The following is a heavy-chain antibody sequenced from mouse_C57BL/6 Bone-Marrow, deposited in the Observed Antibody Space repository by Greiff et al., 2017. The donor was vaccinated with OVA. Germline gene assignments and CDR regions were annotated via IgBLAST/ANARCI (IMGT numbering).Heavy chain of an antibody. V-gene: IGHV14-4*01. CDR2: IDPENGDT. Sequence: EVKLQESGAELVRPGASVKLSCTASGFNIKDDYMHWVKERPEQGLEWIGWIDPENGDTEYASKFQGKATITADTSSKTVYLHLSSLISEDTAVYYCTTYRYWGQGTTLTVSS. CDR1: GFNIKDDY. CDR3: TTYRY. J-gene: IGHJ2*01.